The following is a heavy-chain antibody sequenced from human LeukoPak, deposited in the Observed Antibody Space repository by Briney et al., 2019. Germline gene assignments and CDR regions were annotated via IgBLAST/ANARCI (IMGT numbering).Heavy chain of an antibody. Sequence: GGSLRLSCAASGFTFSNYAMSWVRQAPGKGLEWVSATIGSGYNTYYADSVKGRFAISRDSSKNTLYLQMNSLRAEDTAVYYCASLTYYYGSGSDYWGQGTLVTVSS. CDR2: TIGSGYNT. CDR1: GFTFSNYA. CDR3: ASLTYYYGSGSDY. J-gene: IGHJ4*02. V-gene: IGHV3-23*01. D-gene: IGHD3-10*01.